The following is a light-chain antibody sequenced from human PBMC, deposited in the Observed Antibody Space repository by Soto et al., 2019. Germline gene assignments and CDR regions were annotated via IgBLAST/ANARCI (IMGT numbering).Light chain of an antibody. J-gene: IGKJ3*01. CDR1: QSLLHSDGYNY. Sequence: DIVMTQSPLSLPVTPGEPASISCRSSQSLLHSDGYNYLDWYVQKPGQSPRLLIYLGSKRASGIXEXXRGSGSGTDFILKISRVEADDVGVYYCMQGLQTLPTFGPGTKVDIK. V-gene: IGKV2-28*01. CDR3: MQGLQTLPT. CDR2: LGS.